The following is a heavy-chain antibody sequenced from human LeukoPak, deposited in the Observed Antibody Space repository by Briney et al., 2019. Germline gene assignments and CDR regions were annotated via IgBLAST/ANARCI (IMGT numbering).Heavy chain of an antibody. CDR3: ARWGPMVRGVQFDY. D-gene: IGHD3-10*01. J-gene: IGHJ4*02. Sequence: GGSLRLSCAASGFTFSSYSMNWVRQAPGKGLEWVSSISSSSSYIYYADSVKGRFTTSRDNAKNSLYLQMNSLRAEDTAVYYCARWGPMVRGVQFDYWGQGTLVTVSS. CDR2: ISSSSSYI. V-gene: IGHV3-21*01. CDR1: GFTFSSYS.